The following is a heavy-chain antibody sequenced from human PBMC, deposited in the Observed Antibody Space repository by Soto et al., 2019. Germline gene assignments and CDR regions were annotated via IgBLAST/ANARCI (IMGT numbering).Heavy chain of an antibody. J-gene: IGHJ6*02. CDR2: IYYTGNT. CDR3: ASSAGHPGDFFYYNGMDV. D-gene: IGHD3-10*01. V-gene: IGHV4-59*11. Sequence: SETLSLTCTVSGDSFNSHYWTWIRQPPGKGLEWIGCIYYTGNTKYNPSLKSRVTISVDTSQNQLSMRLSSVTAADTAVYYCASSAGHPGDFFYYNGMDVWGQGTTVTVSS. CDR1: GDSFNSHY.